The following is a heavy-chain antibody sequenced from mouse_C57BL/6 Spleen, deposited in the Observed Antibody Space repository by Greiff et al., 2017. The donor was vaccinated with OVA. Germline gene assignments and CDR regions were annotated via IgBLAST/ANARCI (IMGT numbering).Heavy chain of an antibody. D-gene: IGHD2-4*01. V-gene: IGHV1-72*01. J-gene: IGHJ1*03. CDR1: GYTFTSYW. CDR2: IDPNSGGT. CDR3: ARARLRQGYWYFDV. Sequence: QVHVKQPGAELVKPGASVKLSCKASGYTFTSYWMHWVKQRPGRGLEWIGRIDPNSGGTKYNEKFKSKATLTVDKPSSTAYMQLSSLTSEDSAVYYCARARLRQGYWYFDVWGTGTTVTVSS.